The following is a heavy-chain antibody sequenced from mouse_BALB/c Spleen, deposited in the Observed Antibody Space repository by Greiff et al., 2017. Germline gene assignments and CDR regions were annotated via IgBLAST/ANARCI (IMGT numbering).Heavy chain of an antibody. V-gene: IGHV1-53*01. CDR3: ARKDYYGSGFAY. J-gene: IGHJ3*01. Sequence: QVQLQQPGAELVKPGASVKLSCKASGYTFTSYWMHWVKLRPGQGFEWIGEINPSNGGTKYNEKFKGKATLTADKSSSTAYMQLSSLTSENSAVYFCARKDYYGSGFAYWGQGTLVTVSA. D-gene: IGHD1-1*01. CDR2: INPSNGGT. CDR1: GYTFTSYW.